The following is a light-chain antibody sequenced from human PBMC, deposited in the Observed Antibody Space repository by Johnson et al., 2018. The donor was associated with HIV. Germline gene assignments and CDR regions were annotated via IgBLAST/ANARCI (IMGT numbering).Light chain of an antibody. CDR2: ENN. V-gene: IGLV1-51*02. J-gene: IGLJ1*01. CDR3: GTWDSSLSVYV. Sequence: QSVLTQPPSVSAAPGQKVTISCSGSTSNIGNNYVSWYQQLPGTAPKLVMHENNKRPSGIPDRFSGSKSGTSATLGITGLQTGDEADYYCGTWDSSLSVYVFGTGTKVTVL. CDR1: TSNIGNNY.